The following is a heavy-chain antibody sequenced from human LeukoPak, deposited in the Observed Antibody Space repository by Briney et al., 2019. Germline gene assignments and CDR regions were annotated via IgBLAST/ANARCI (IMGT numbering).Heavy chain of an antibody. CDR2: ISCSGGST. CDR3: AKVSYYVWGSYRPELDY. V-gene: IGHV3-23*01. J-gene: IGHJ4*02. CDR1: GLTSSIHS. D-gene: IGHD3-16*02. Sequence: GRSLSLSCAASGLTSSIHSVSWDSPLQGKVLEWVSAISCSGGSTYYADSGTDSFTISRDNRKHTPYLQMTSQRAADTSVYYRAKVSYYVWGSYRPELDYWGQGTLVTVSS.